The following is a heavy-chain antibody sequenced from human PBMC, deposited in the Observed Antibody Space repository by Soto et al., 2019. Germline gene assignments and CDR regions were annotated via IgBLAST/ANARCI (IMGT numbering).Heavy chain of an antibody. V-gene: IGHV3-7*01. D-gene: IGHD3-16*01. CDR3: ARDRGGLVAEFDC. CDR1: GFTFSRYW. J-gene: IGHJ4*02. Sequence: GGSLRLSCAASGFTFSRYWMTWVRQTPGKVLEWVANIKYDGSEMYYLDSVKGRFTISRDNAKNSLYLEMNSLRGDDAAVYFCARDRGGLVAEFDCWGQGTLVTVSS. CDR2: IKYDGSEM.